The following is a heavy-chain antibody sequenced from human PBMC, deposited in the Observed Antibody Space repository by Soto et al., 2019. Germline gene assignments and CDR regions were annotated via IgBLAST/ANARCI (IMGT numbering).Heavy chain of an antibody. CDR1: GFTFSSYA. CDR3: AKDSGYDYLPFDY. J-gene: IGHJ4*02. CDR2: ISGSGGST. D-gene: IGHD5-12*01. Sequence: GGSLRLSCAASGFTFSSYAMSWVRQAPGKGLEWVSAISGSGGSTYYADTVKGRFTISRDNSKNTLYLQMNSLRAEDTAVYYCAKDSGYDYLPFDYWGQGTLVTVSS. V-gene: IGHV3-23*01.